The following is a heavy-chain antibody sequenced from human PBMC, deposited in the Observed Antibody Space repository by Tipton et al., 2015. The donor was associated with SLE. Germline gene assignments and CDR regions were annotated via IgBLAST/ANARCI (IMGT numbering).Heavy chain of an antibody. J-gene: IGHJ4*02. V-gene: IGHV3-23*01. CDR2: IGGSGVIT. Sequence: SLRLSCAASGFTFDDYALHWVRQAPGKGLEWVSSIGGSGVITYYADSVKGRFTISRDNSKNTLFLQMNSLRVEDTAVYYCAKDMSYDGGQGTLVTVSS. D-gene: IGHD3-3*01. CDR1: GFTFDDYA. CDR3: AKDMSYD.